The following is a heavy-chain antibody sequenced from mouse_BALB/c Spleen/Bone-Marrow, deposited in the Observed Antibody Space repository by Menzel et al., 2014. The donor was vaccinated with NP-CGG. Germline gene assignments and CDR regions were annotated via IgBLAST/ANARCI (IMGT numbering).Heavy chain of an antibody. CDR1: GYTFXDYE. D-gene: IGHD3-3*01. CDR3: TRGWDAMDY. Sequence: QVHVKQSGAELVRPGASVKLSCKALGYTFXDYEIHWVKQTPEHGLEWIGAIHPGSGGTAYNQKFKGKATLTVDKSSNTAHMELSSLTSEDSAVYYCTRGWDAMDYWGQGTSVTVSS. J-gene: IGHJ4*01. CDR2: IHPGSGGT. V-gene: IGHV1-15*01.